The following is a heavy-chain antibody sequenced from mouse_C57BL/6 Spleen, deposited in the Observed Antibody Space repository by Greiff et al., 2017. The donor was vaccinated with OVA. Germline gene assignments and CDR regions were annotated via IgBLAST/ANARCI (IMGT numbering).Heavy chain of an antibody. CDR1: GYTFTSYW. CDR2: IHPSDSDT. J-gene: IGHJ4*01. Sequence: QVQLQQPGAELVKPGASVKVSCKASGYTFTSYWMHWVKQRPGQGLEWIGRIHPSDSDTNYNQKFKGKATLTVDKSSSTAYMQLSSLTSEDSAVYYCAICGDYYGSREAMDYWGQGTSVTVSS. CDR3: AICGDYYGSREAMDY. V-gene: IGHV1-74*01. D-gene: IGHD1-1*01.